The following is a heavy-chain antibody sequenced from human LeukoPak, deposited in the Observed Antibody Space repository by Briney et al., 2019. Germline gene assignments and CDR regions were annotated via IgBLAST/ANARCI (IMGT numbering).Heavy chain of an antibody. CDR3: AKDNILYYYYYMDV. V-gene: IGHV3-7*03. J-gene: IGHJ6*03. CDR1: GFTFSSYS. CDR2: IKQDGSEK. Sequence: PGGSLRLSCAASGFTFSSYSMSWVRQAPGKGLEWVANIKQDGSEKYYVDSVKGRFTISKDNAKNSLYLQMNSLRAEGTAVYYCAKDNILYYYYYMDVWGKGTTVTISS. D-gene: IGHD3-9*01.